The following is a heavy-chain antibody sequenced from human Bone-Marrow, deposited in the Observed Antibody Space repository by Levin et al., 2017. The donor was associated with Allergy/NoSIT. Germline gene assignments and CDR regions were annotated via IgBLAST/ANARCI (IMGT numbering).Heavy chain of an antibody. CDR1: GFTVSSHD. V-gene: IGHV3-53*01. J-gene: IGHJ5*02. D-gene: IGHD3-22*01. Sequence: GESLKISCAASGFTVSSHDMSWVRQAPGKGLEWVSVIYSDGSTDYADSVKGRFTISRDNSKNTVYLQMNSLRAEDTAVYYCARVPNYYDTSGYYLSNWFDPWGRGTLVTVSS. CDR3: ARVPNYYDTSGYYLSNWFDP. CDR2: IYSDGST.